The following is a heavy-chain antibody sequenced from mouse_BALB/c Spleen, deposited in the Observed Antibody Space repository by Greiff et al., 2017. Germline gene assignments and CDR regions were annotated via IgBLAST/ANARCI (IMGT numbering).Heavy chain of an antibody. V-gene: IGHV1-69*01. CDR2: IDTSDSYT. J-gene: IGHJ4*01. CDR3: AREGYDGYAMDY. D-gene: IGHD2-2*01. Sequence: QVQLQQSGAELVMPGASVKMSCKASGYTFTDYWMHWVKQRPGQGLEWIGAIDTSDSYTSYNQKFKGKATLTVDESSSTAYMQLSSLTSEDSAVYYCAREGYDGYAMDYWGQGTSVTVSS. CDR1: GYTFTDYW.